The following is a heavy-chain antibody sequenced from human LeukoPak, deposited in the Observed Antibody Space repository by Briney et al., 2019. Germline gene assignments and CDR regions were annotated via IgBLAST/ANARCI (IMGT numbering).Heavy chain of an antibody. CDR2: INPSGTGT. CDR3: ATDHSMANTAWWFDP. CDR1: GYTITNNY. D-gene: IGHD5-24*01. Sequence: AASVKVSCEASGYTITNNYMHWVRQAPGQGLEWMGVINPSGTGTSYAQKFQGRITMSRDTSTSTVYMELSSLRSEDTAFYYCATDHSMANTAWWFDPWGQGTLVTVSS. J-gene: IGHJ5*02. V-gene: IGHV1-46*01.